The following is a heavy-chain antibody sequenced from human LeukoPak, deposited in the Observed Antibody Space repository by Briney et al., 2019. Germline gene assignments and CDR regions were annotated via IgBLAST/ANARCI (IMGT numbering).Heavy chain of an antibody. J-gene: IGHJ4*02. CDR2: ISGNSGST. CDR1: GFTFSSYA. D-gene: IGHD1-1*01. CDR3: AKEKQLEPFDC. Sequence: GGSLRLSCAASGFTFSSYAMSWARQAPGKGLEWVSAISGNSGSTYYADSVKGRFTISRDNSKNTLYLQMNSLRAEDTAVYYCAKEKQLEPFDCWGQGTLVTVSS. V-gene: IGHV3-23*01.